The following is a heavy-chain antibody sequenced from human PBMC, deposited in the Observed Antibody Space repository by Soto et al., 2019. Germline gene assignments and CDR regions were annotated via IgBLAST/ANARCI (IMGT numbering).Heavy chain of an antibody. J-gene: IGHJ3*02. D-gene: IGHD3-22*01. V-gene: IGHV4-59*07. CDR2: IYYSGST. CDR3: ARGTKYYDSSGSYDAFDI. Sequence: SDTLSLTCTVSGGSISSYYWSWIRQPPGKGLEWIGYIYYSGSTNYNPSLKSRVTISVDTSKNQFSLKLSSVTAADTAVYYCARGTKYYDSSGSYDAFDIWGQGTMVTDSS. CDR1: GGSISSYY.